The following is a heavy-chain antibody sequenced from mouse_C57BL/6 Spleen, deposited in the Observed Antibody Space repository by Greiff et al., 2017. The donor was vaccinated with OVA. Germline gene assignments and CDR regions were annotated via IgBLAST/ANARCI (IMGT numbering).Heavy chain of an antibody. CDR1: GYTFTSYW. CDR3: ARAYYDYDGLGDY. CDR2: IHPNSGST. Sequence: QVQLQQPGAELVKPGASVKLSCKASGYTFTSYWMHWVKQRPGQGLEWIGMIHPNSGSTNYNEKFKSKATLTVEKSSSTAYMQLSSLTSEDSAVYYCARAYYDYDGLGDYWGQGTSVTVSS. J-gene: IGHJ4*01. V-gene: IGHV1-64*01. D-gene: IGHD2-4*01.